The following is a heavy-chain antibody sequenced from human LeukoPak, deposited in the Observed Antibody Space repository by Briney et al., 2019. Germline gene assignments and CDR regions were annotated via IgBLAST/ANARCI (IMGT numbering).Heavy chain of an antibody. CDR3: ARGGDSGYFSEYFDY. V-gene: IGHV3-48*04. CDR2: ISSSGSTI. D-gene: IGHD5-12*01. Sequence: PGGSLRLSCAASGFIFSIYSMNWVRQAPGKGLEWVSSISSSGSTIYYADSVKGRFTISRDNAKNSLYLQMNSLRAEDTAVYYCARGGDSGYFSEYFDYWGQGTLVTVSS. J-gene: IGHJ4*02. CDR1: GFIFSIYS.